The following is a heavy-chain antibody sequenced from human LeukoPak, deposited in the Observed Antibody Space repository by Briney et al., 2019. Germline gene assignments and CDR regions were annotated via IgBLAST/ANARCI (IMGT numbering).Heavy chain of an antibody. Sequence: GRSLRLSCAASGFILNDYGMHWVRQAPGKGLEWVADIWFDKNQHFADSVKGRFTISRDNSKNTVYLQINSLRAEDTAVYYCARDRHCVNGVCHSPPGMDVWGQGTTVTVSS. D-gene: IGHD2-8*01. CDR3: ARDRHCVNGVCHSPPGMDV. CDR1: GFILNDYG. CDR2: IWFDKNQ. V-gene: IGHV3-33*01. J-gene: IGHJ6*02.